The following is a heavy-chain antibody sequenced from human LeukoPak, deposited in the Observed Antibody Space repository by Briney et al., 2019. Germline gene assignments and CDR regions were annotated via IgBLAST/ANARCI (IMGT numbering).Heavy chain of an antibody. CDR1: GGSISSGSYL. Sequence: PSETLSLTCTVSGGSISSGSYLWGCIRQSPGKGLEWIGSISYSGSTYYNPSLKTRVTVSVDTPKSQFSLKVTSVTAADTAVYYCARWVGNRNWFDPWGQGTLVTVSS. CDR2: ISYSGST. CDR3: ARWVGNRNWFDP. D-gene: IGHD1-26*01. J-gene: IGHJ5*02. V-gene: IGHV4-39*07.